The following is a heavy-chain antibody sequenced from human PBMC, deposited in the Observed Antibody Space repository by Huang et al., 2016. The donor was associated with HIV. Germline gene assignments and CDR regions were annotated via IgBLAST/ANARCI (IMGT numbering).Heavy chain of an antibody. Sequence: QVQLVQSGAEVRKPGSSVKVSCRASGGSFNNFGINWVRQAPGPGLEWRGGRIPRFGKRNDAQRFQGRVTITADETTGVVYMELSSLRSDDTAVYFCAKRGGAWGSPYAFDLWGPGTMVTVSS. V-gene: IGHV1-69*13. CDR2: RIPRFGKR. CDR1: GGSFNNFG. CDR3: AKRGGAWGSPYAFDL. D-gene: IGHD3-16*01. J-gene: IGHJ3*01.